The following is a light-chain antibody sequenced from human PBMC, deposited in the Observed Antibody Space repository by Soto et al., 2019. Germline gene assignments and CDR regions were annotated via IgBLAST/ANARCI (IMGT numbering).Light chain of an antibody. V-gene: IGLV2-8*01. CDR2: DVN. Sequence: QSALTQPPSVSGSPGQSVAISCSGTSSDVGGYNYVSWYQQYPGRAPKLMIYDVNKRPSGVPDRFFGSKSGNTAFLTVSGLQAEDEADYYCVSYAGSSQPAFGGGTKLTVL. CDR1: SSDVGGYNY. CDR3: VSYAGSSQPA. J-gene: IGLJ2*01.